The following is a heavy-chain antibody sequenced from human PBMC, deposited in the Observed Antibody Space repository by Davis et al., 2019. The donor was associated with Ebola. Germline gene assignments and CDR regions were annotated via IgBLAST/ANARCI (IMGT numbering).Heavy chain of an antibody. CDR3: VKGIVGTAKVY. CDR2: IRSDGINT. Sequence: GGSLRLSCSASGFTFSSYTMHWVRQAPGKGLECVSAIRSDGINTYYADSVKGRITISRDNSKNILYLQMSSLRAEDTAVYYCVKGIVGTAKVYWGQGTLVTVSS. V-gene: IGHV3-64D*08. J-gene: IGHJ4*02. D-gene: IGHD1-26*01. CDR1: GFTFSSYT.